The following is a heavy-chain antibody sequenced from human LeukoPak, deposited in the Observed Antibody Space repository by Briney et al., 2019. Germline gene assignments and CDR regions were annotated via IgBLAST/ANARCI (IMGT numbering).Heavy chain of an antibody. Sequence: SETLSLTCTVSGGSISSGDYYWSWIRQHPGKGLEWIGYTHYSGNAYYNPSLKSRVTISVDTSKSQFSLKLSSVTAADTAVYYCAKVSDRDSSGYYWGFEYWGQGTLVTVSS. V-gene: IGHV4-31*03. J-gene: IGHJ4*02. D-gene: IGHD3-22*01. CDR3: AKVSDRDSSGYYWGFEY. CDR2: THYSGNA. CDR1: GGSISSGDYY.